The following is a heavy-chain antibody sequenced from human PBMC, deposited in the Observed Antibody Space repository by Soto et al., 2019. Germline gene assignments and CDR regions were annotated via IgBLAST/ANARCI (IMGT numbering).Heavy chain of an antibody. V-gene: IGHV4-34*01. D-gene: IGHD3-3*01. CDR3: AREWWSGSLIGGSL. Sequence: SETLSLTCPVNGGSFSDYYWTWIRQPPGTGLEWIGEVNHGGSTHYNPSLKSRVSISVDTSKKQFSLNLTFVTAADTAVYYCAREWWSGSLIGGSLGGEGTLVTVSS. CDR2: VNHGGST. CDR1: GGSFSDYY. J-gene: IGHJ4*02.